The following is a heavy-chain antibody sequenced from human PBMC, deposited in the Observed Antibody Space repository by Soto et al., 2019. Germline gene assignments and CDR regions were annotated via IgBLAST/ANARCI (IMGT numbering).Heavy chain of an antibody. CDR3: ARDRERYFISTSCSQKNGYYYYGMDV. Sequence: GGSLRLSCAASGFTVSSNYMSWVRQAPGKGLEWVSVIYSGGSTYYADSVKGRFTISRDNSKNTLYLQMNSLRAEDTAVYYCARDRERYFISTSCSQKNGYYYYGMDVWGQGTTVTVSS. V-gene: IGHV3-66*01. D-gene: IGHD2-2*01. CDR2: IYSGGST. CDR1: GFTVSSNY. J-gene: IGHJ6*02.